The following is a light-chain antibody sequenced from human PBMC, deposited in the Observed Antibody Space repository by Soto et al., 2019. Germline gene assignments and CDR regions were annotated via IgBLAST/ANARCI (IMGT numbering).Light chain of an antibody. J-gene: IGKJ1*01. CDR1: QSISPY. CDR3: QQSNSYPWT. V-gene: IGKV1-5*03. CDR2: MAS. Sequence: DIQMTQSPSTLSASAGDRVTITCRANQSISPYLAWYQQKPGKAPKLLIYMASSLQSGVPSRFSGSGSGTEFTLTISSLQPDDFATYYCQQSNSYPWTFGQGTQVDIK.